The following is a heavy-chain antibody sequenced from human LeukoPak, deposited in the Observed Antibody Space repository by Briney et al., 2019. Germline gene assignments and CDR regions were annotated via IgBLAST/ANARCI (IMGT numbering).Heavy chain of an antibody. CDR2: IYSGGST. D-gene: IGHD6-19*01. CDR1: GFTVSSNY. J-gene: IGHJ4*02. V-gene: IGHV3-53*01. Sequence: GGSLRLSCAASGFTVSSNYMSWVRQAPGKGLEWVSVIYSGGSTYYADSVKGRFTISRYNYKNTLYLQMNSLRAEATAVYYCARGLIAVAGTPFDYWGQGTLVTVSS. CDR3: ARGLIAVAGTPFDY.